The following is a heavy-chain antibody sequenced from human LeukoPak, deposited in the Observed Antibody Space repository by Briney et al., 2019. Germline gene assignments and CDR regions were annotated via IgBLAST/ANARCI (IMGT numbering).Heavy chain of an antibody. Sequence: GGSLRLSCAASGFTFSSYGMHWVRQAPGKGLEWVAFIRYDGSNKYYADSVKGRFTISRDNAKNSLYLQMNSLRAEDTAVYYCASLYGSGPNWFDPWGQGTLVTVSS. D-gene: IGHD3-10*01. CDR1: GFTFSSYG. CDR3: ASLYGSGPNWFDP. V-gene: IGHV3-30*02. J-gene: IGHJ5*02. CDR2: IRYDGSNK.